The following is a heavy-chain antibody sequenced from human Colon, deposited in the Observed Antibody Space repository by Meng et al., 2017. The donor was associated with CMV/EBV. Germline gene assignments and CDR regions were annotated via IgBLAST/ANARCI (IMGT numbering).Heavy chain of an antibody. CDR1: GGSFSGYY. J-gene: IGHJ4*02. V-gene: IGHV4-59*01. CDR2: IYYSGST. CDR3: ARLGYTSGWYSD. D-gene: IGHD6-19*01. Sequence: SQTLSLTCAVYGGSFSGYYWSWIRQPPGKGLEWIGYIYYSGSTNYNPSLKSRVTISIDTSKNQLSLGLNSVTAADTAVYYCARLGYTSGWYSDWGQGTLVTVSS.